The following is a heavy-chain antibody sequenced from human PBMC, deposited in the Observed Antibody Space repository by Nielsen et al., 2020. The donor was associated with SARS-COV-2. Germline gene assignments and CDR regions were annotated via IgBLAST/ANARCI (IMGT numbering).Heavy chain of an antibody. CDR1: GYTFTSYG. D-gene: IGHD3-10*01. J-gene: IGHJ6*02. CDR2: ISAYNGNT. Sequence: ASVKVSCKASGYTFTSYGISWVRQAPGQGLEWMGWISAYNGNTNYAQKFQGRVTMTRDTSISTAYMELSRLRSDDTAVYYCARGDYYGSELYYYYGMDVWGQGTTVTVSS. V-gene: IGHV1-18*01. CDR3: ARGDYYGSELYYYYGMDV.